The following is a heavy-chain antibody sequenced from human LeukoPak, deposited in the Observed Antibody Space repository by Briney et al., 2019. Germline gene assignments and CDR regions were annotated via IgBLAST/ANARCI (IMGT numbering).Heavy chain of an antibody. CDR3: AREVRIAVAGAYFDY. Sequence: ASVKVSCKASGYTFTSYGISWVRQAPGQGLEWTGWISAYNGNTNYAQKLQGRVTMTTDTSTSTAYMELRSLRSDDTAVYYCAREVRIAVAGAYFDYWGQGTLVTVSS. CDR1: GYTFTSYG. V-gene: IGHV1-18*01. CDR2: ISAYNGNT. D-gene: IGHD6-19*01. J-gene: IGHJ4*02.